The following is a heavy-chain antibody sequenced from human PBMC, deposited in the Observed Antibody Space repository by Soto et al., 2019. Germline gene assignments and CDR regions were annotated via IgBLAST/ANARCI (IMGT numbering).Heavy chain of an antibody. D-gene: IGHD5-12*01. V-gene: IGHV3-30-3*01. Sequence: QVQLVESGGGVVQPGRSLRLSCAASGFTFSSYAMHWVRQAPGKGLEWVAVISYDGSNKYYADSVKGRFTISRDNSKNTLYVQMNSLRAEDTALYYCARDEGALGYSGYGIDSWGQGTLVTVSS. CDR2: ISYDGSNK. CDR3: ARDEGALGYSGYGIDS. J-gene: IGHJ5*01. CDR1: GFTFSSYA.